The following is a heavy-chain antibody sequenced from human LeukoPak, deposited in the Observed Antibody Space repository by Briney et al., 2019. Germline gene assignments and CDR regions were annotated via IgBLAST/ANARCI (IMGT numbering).Heavy chain of an antibody. D-gene: IGHD2-15*01. CDR1: GFTFISYG. Sequence: GGSLRLSCAASGFTFISYGMSWVRQAPGKGLEWVAYISSSSSNTYYADSVKGRFTISRDNAKNSLYLQMNSLRAEDTAVYYCARDKRMVPGYCSGGTCPGDYWGQGTLVTVSS. CDR3: ARDKRMVPGYCSGGTCPGDY. V-gene: IGHV3-48*01. CDR2: ISSSSSNT. J-gene: IGHJ4*02.